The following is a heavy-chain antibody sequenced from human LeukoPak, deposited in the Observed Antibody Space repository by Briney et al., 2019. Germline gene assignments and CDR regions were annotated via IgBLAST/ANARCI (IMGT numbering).Heavy chain of an antibody. CDR1: GYNFTNNW. Sequence: LGESLKISCKGSGYNFTNNWIGWVRQMPGKGLDWMGIIYPGDSDTTYSPSFQGQVTISADKSISTAFLQWSSLKASDTAMYYCARPVEMSVSAFDIWGQGTMVTVSS. CDR3: ARPVEMSVSAFDI. CDR2: IYPGDSDT. J-gene: IGHJ3*02. V-gene: IGHV5-51*01. D-gene: IGHD5-24*01.